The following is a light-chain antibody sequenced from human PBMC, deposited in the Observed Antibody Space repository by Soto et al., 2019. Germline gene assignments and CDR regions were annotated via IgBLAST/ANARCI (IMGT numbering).Light chain of an antibody. Sequence: EIVLTQSPGTLSLSPGERATLSCRASQSVGSNYLAWYQQKPGQAPRLLIFGASSRATGIPDRFSGSGSGTDFTLTISRLEPEDYAVYYCQQYGSSPPLTFGGGTKVDIK. J-gene: IGKJ4*01. V-gene: IGKV3-20*01. CDR3: QQYGSSPPLT. CDR1: QSVGSNY. CDR2: GAS.